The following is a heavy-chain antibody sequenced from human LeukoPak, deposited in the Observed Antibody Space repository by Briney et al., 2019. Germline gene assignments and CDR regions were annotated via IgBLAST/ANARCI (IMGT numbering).Heavy chain of an antibody. CDR3: ARAALRFLEWLPPAEYFQH. CDR2: ISAYNGNT. D-gene: IGHD3-3*01. Sequence: ASVKVSCKASGYTFTSYGISWVRQAPGQGLEWMGWISAYNGNTNYAQKLQGRVTMTTDTSTSTAYMELRSLRSDDTAVYYCARAALRFLEWLPPAEYFQHRRQGTLVTVSS. CDR1: GYTFTSYG. V-gene: IGHV1-18*01. J-gene: IGHJ1*01.